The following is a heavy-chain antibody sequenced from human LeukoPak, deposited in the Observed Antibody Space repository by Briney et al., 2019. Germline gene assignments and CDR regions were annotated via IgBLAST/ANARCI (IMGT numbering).Heavy chain of an antibody. CDR3: ARDRITMVRGVIVNPLGY. D-gene: IGHD3-10*01. CDR2: INPNSGGT. V-gene: IGHV1-2*02. J-gene: IGHJ4*02. Sequence: GASVKVSCKASGYTFTGYYMHWVRQAPEQGLEWMGWINPNSGGTNYAQKFQGRVTMTRDTSISTAYMELSRLRSDDTAVYYCARDRITMVRGVIVNPLGYWGQGTLVTVSS. CDR1: GYTFTGYY.